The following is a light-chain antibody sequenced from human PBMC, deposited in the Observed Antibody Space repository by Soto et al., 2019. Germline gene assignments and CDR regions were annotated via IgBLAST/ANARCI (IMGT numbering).Light chain of an antibody. CDR1: QSVSSS. CDR2: GAY. V-gene: IGKV3-15*01. Sequence: IVVTQSPATLSVSPGETVTLSCRVSQSVSSSLAWYQQKPGQAPRLLFSGAYTRATGIPARFSGSGSGTEFTLTISSLQSEDFAVYYCQQYNNWPWTFGQGTKVDI. CDR3: QQYNNWPWT. J-gene: IGKJ1*01.